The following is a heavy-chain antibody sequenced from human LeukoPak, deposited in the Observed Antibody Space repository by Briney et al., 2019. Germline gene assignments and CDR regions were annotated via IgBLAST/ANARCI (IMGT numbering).Heavy chain of an antibody. CDR2: ISSSRGFT. D-gene: IGHD5-18*01. V-gene: IGHV3-11*03. CDR1: GFSFSDHY. CDR3: ARLRGYSYGLDY. J-gene: IGHJ4*02. Sequence: SGGSLRLSCAASGFSFSDHYMSWIRQAPGKGLEWVSYISSSRGFTNYAYSVKGRFTISRDTAKNSLYLQMNSLRAEDTAVYYCARLRGYSYGLDYWGQGILVTVSS.